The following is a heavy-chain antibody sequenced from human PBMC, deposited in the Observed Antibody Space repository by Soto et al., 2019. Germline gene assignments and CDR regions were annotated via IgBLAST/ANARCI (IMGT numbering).Heavy chain of an antibody. CDR2: IIPIFGTA. CDR1: GGTFSSYA. Sequence: QVQLVQSGAEVKKPGSSVKVSCKASGGTFSSYAISWVRQAPGQGLEWMGGIIPIFGTANYAQKFQGRVTITADESTSTAYVELSSLSSEDTAVYFCARDSGGTTVAFGMDVWGQGTTVTVSS. D-gene: IGHD4-17*01. J-gene: IGHJ6*02. V-gene: IGHV1-69*01. CDR3: ARDSGGTTVAFGMDV.